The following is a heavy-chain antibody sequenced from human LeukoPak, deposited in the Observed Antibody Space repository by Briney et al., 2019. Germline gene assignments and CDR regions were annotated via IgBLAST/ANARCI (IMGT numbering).Heavy chain of an antibody. CDR2: IGAYNGNT. Sequence: ASVKVSCKASGYTFTSYGISWVRQAPGQGLEWMGWIGAYNGNTNYAQKLQGRVTMTTDTSTSTAYMELRSLRSDDTAVYYCARAPRQYYYGSGDYDYWGQGTLATVSS. J-gene: IGHJ4*02. CDR1: GYTFTSYG. D-gene: IGHD3-10*01. CDR3: ARAPRQYYYGSGDYDY. V-gene: IGHV1-18*01.